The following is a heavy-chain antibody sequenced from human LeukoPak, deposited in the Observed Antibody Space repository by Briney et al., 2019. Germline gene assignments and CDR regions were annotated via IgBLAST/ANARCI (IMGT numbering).Heavy chain of an antibody. CDR3: ARVPYCSSTSCYRYYYYYMDV. J-gene: IGHJ6*03. V-gene: IGHV4-34*01. CDR1: GGSFSGYY. CDR2: INHSGST. Sequence: SETLSLTCAVYGGSFSGYYWSWIRQPPGKGLEWIGEINHSGSTNYNPSLKSRVTISVDTSKNQFSLKLSSVTAADTAVYYCARVPYCSSTSCYRYYYYYMDVWGKGTTVTVSS. D-gene: IGHD2-2*01.